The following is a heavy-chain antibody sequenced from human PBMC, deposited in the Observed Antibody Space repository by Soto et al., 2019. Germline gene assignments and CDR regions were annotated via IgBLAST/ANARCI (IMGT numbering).Heavy chain of an antibody. D-gene: IGHD1-7*01. J-gene: IGHJ4*02. CDR2: ISYDGSNK. CDR1: GFTFSSYG. V-gene: IGHV3-30*18. CDR3: AKYLSNWNYAGGDC. Sequence: QVQLVESGGGVVQPGRSLRLSCAASGFTFSSYGMHWVRQAPGKGLEWVAVISYDGSNKYYADSVKGRFTISRDNSKNTLYLQMNSLRAEDTAVYYCAKYLSNWNYAGGDCWGQGTLVTVSS.